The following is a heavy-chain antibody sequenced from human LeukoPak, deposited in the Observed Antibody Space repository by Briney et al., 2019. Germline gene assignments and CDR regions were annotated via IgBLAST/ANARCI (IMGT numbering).Heavy chain of an antibody. CDR1: GFTFSSYW. D-gene: IGHD4-23*01. V-gene: IGHV3-7*01. Sequence: PGGSLRLSCAASGFTFSSYWMSWVRQAPGKGLEWVANIKQDGSEKYYVDSVKGRFTISRDNAKNSLYLQMNSLRAEDTAVYYCARDESTVVTNYYYYMDVWGKGTTVTISS. CDR2: IKQDGSEK. CDR3: ARDESTVVTNYYYYMDV. J-gene: IGHJ6*03.